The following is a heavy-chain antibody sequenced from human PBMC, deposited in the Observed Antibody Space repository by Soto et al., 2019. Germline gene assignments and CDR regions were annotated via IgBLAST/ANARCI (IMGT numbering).Heavy chain of an antibody. CDR1: GFTFDEYS. D-gene: IGHD5-12*01. V-gene: IGHV3-30*18. J-gene: IGHJ3*02. Sequence: GGSLRLSCAASGFTFDEYSMHWVRQAPGKGLEWVAVISYDGSNKYYADSVKGRFTISRDNSKNTLYLQMNSLRAEDTAVYYCAKNGYTDAFDIWGQGTMVTVSS. CDR2: ISYDGSNK. CDR3: AKNGYTDAFDI.